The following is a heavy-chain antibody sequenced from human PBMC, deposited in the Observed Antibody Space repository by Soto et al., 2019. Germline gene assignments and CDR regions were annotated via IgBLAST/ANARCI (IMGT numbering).Heavy chain of an antibody. CDR3: AVLDNYVTPTPKDV. CDR1: GYIFVNYG. Sequence: QVQLVQSGDEVRKPGASVKVSCKASGYIFVNYGIAWVRQAPGQGLEWMGWISPYSGNTHYANKVQGRITMTTDTSTSTAYMDLGSLKSDDTAVDYWAVLDNYVTPTPKDVWGQGTTVTVSS. D-gene: IGHD3-16*01. J-gene: IGHJ6*02. V-gene: IGHV1-18*01. CDR2: ISPYSGNT.